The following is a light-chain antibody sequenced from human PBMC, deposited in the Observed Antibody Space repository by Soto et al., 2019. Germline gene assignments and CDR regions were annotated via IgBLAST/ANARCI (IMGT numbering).Light chain of an antibody. J-gene: IGKJ5*01. CDR2: KAS. CDR1: QSIDSW. V-gene: IGKV1-5*03. Sequence: DIQMTQSPSTLSASVGDRVTITCRASQSIDSWLAWYQQKPGKAPXXLMYKASSLESGVPSRFSGSGSGTEFTLTISSLQPDDFATYYCQQYNSYSTFGQGTRLEIK. CDR3: QQYNSYST.